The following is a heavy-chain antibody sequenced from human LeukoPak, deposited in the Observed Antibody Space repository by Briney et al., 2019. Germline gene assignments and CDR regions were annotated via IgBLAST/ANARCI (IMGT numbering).Heavy chain of an antibody. CDR1: GGSISSYY. CDR2: IYYSGST. D-gene: IGHD3-3*01. CDR3: AREGSRDFWSGPVYYFDY. Sequence: SETLSLTCTVSGGSISSYYWSWIRQPPGKGLEWSGYIYYSGSTYYNPSLTSRVTISVDTSKNQFSLRLSSVTAADTAVYYCAREGSRDFWSGPVYYFDYWGQGTLVTVSS. J-gene: IGHJ4*02. V-gene: IGHV4-59*01.